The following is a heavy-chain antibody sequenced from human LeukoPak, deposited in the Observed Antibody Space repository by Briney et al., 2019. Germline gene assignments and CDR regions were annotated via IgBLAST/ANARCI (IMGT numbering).Heavy chain of an antibody. CDR2: IDPADGET. V-gene: IGHV1-69-2*01. CDR1: GCTFTDSY. Sequence: ASVKVSCRISGCTFTDSYMHWVQKAPGKGFEWMGLIDPADGETIYAEKFQGRVTITADTSTDTAYMELSSLTSEDTAVYYCALEPRQWASWGQGTLVTVSS. CDR3: ALEPRQWAS. J-gene: IGHJ4*02. D-gene: IGHD1-26*01.